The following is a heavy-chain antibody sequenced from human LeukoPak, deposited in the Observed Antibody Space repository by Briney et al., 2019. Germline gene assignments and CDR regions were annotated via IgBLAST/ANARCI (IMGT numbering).Heavy chain of an antibody. Sequence: GGSLRLSCAASGFTFRGFAMSWVRRTPGKGLEWVSGISGSGDNTLYADSVRGRFTISRDNSKNTLYLEMNSLRAEDTAIYYCAKMKGHPLPKYYMDVWGQGTTVTVSS. D-gene: IGHD1-26*01. CDR2: ISGSGDNT. V-gene: IGHV3-23*01. J-gene: IGHJ6*01. CDR1: GFTFRGFA. CDR3: AKMKGHPLPKYYMDV.